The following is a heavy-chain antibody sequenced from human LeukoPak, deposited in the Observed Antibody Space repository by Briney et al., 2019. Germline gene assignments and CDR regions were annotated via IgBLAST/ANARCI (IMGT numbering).Heavy chain of an antibody. V-gene: IGHV4-39*07. CDR1: GGSISSSGYY. D-gene: IGHD6-19*01. CDR2: IYYSGSP. CDR3: ARGVSSGLRPDWFDP. J-gene: IGHJ5*02. Sequence: PSETLSLTCTVSGGSISSSGYYWAWIRQPPGKGLEWIGSIYYSGSPYYNPSLKSRVTISVDKSKNQFSLKLSSVTAADTAVYYCARGVSSGLRPDWFDPWGQGTLVTVSS.